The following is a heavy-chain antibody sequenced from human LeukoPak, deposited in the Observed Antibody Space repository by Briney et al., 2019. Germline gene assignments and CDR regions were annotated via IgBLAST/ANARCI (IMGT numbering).Heavy chain of an antibody. J-gene: IGHJ4*02. V-gene: IGHV3-23*01. Sequence: GGSLRLSCAAAGFTFSSYAMNWVRQAPGKGLEWVSTITGSGDSTYYADSVKGRFTISRDNSKNTLYLQMNSLRAEDTAVYYCTTSFSFLNHFDYWGQGTLVTVSS. CDR2: ITGSGDST. D-gene: IGHD2-2*01. CDR3: TTSFSFLNHFDY. CDR1: GFTFSSYA.